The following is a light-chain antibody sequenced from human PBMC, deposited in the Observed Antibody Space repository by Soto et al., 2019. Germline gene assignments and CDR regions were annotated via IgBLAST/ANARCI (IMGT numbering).Light chain of an antibody. Sequence: EIVLTQSPGTLSLSPGERATLSCRASQSVSYYLAWFQQKPGQAPRLLIYAASSRATGIPDRFSGSGSGTDFTLTISRLEPEDFAVYYCQQYGSSPQTFGQGTNVDIK. V-gene: IGKV3-20*01. CDR3: QQYGSSPQT. CDR2: AAS. J-gene: IGKJ1*01. CDR1: QSVSYY.